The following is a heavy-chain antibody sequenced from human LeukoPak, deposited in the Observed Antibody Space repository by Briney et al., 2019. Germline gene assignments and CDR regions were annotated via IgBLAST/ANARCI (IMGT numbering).Heavy chain of an antibody. Sequence: VASVKVSCKTSGGSINNYGINWVRQAPGQGLEWMGMIIPLLTRPKYAKKFQGRVTITADESADTAYMGVSRLTSEDTAVFFCAIVPKTGMPAITWGPGTLVSVSS. CDR1: GGSINNYG. CDR2: IIPLLTRP. CDR3: AIVPKTGMPAIT. V-gene: IGHV1-69*13. J-gene: IGHJ5*02. D-gene: IGHD6-6*01.